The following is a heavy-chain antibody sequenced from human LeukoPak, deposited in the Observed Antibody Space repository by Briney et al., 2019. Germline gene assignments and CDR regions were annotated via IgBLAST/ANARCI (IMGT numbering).Heavy chain of an antibody. D-gene: IGHD5-18*01. Sequence: GGSLRLSCAASGFTFSSNYMSWVRQAPGKGLEWVSVIYSGGSTYYADSVKGRFTISRDNSRNTLYLQMNSLRAEDTAVYYCARDISYGHDYFDYWGQGTLVTVSS. CDR3: ARDISYGHDYFDY. CDR1: GFTFSSNY. CDR2: IYSGGST. J-gene: IGHJ4*02. V-gene: IGHV3-66*01.